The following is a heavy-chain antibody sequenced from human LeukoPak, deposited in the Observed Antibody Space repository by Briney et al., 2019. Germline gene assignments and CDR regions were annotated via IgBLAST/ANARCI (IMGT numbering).Heavy chain of an antibody. D-gene: IGHD3-10*01. V-gene: IGHV1-18*01. J-gene: IGHJ5*02. CDR2: ISAYNGNT. CDR1: GYTFTSYG. CDR3: AREWFGVRSDP. Sequence: ASVKVSCKASGYTFTSYGISWVRLAPGQGLEWMGWISAYNGNTNYAQKLQGRVTITTDESTSTAYMELSSLRSEDTAVYYCAREWFGVRSDPWGQGTLVTVSS.